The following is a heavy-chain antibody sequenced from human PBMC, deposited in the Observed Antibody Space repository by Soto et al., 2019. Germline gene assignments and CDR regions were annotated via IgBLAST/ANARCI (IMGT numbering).Heavy chain of an antibody. Sequence: QVQLVQSGAEVKKPGSSVKVSCKASGGTFDNYAITWVRQAPGQGLEWMAGIIPMLDSANYAEKFKDRVTITADEATTTAYMYVSSMRSEDPAAYYCSRTYHYDLGSKPYFYYGIDVWGQGTTVTVSS. CDR1: GGTFDNYA. J-gene: IGHJ6*02. CDR2: IIPMLDSA. V-gene: IGHV1-69*12. D-gene: IGHD3-22*01. CDR3: SRTYHYDLGSKPYFYYGIDV.